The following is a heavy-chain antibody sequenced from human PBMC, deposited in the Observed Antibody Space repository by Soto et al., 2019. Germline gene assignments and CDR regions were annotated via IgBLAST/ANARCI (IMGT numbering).Heavy chain of an antibody. Sequence: SGPTLVNPTQTLTLTCTFSGFSFSTSGMCVSWIRQPPGKALEWLARIDWDDDKYYSTSLKTRLTISKDTSKNQVVLTMTNMDPVDTATYYCARLRLSKYSSGWYEFDYWGQGTLVTVSS. V-gene: IGHV2-70*11. CDR1: GFSFSTSGMC. D-gene: IGHD6-19*01. CDR2: IDWDDDK. J-gene: IGHJ4*02. CDR3: ARLRLSKYSSGWYEFDY.